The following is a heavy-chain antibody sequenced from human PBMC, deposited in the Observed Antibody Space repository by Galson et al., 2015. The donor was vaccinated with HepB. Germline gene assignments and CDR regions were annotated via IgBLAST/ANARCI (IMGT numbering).Heavy chain of an antibody. CDR3: ARDRRASRLAHQFDS. J-gene: IGHJ4*02. CDR2: ISPNTVAT. Sequence: SVKVSCKASGYSFTSYYIHWVRQAPGQGLEWLGIISPNTVATSYAQKFQGRVTMTTETSTSTVYMELSSLRSDDTAVYFCARDRRASRLAHQFDSWGQGTLVTVSS. CDR1: GYSFTSYY. V-gene: IGHV1-46*03. D-gene: IGHD6-25*01.